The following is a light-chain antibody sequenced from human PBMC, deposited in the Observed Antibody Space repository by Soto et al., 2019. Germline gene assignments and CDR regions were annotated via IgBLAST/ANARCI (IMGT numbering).Light chain of an antibody. V-gene: IGKV3-11*01. CDR3: QQDYNLPWT. CDR2: EAS. CDR1: QSVSSY. J-gene: IGKJ1*01. Sequence: EIVLTQSPATLSLSPGERATLSCRASQSVSSYLAWYQQKPGQAPRLLIYEASNRATGIPARFSGSGSGTDFTLTISSLEPEDFAVYYCQQDYNLPWTFGHGTKVEIK.